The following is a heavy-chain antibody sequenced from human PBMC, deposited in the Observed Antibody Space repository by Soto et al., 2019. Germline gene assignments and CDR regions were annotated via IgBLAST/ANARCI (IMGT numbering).Heavy chain of an antibody. CDR1: GGYVSSSIRY. CDR3: ARIRGLGEVSPYFDY. Sequence: PSETLSLTYTVSGGYVSSSIRYWGWISKPTGKGLEWIGSIYYSGSTYYNPSLKSRVTISVDTSKNQFSLKLSSVTAADTAVYYCARIRGLGEVSPYFDYWGQGARVTVSS. CDR2: IYYSGST. J-gene: IGHJ4*02. V-gene: IGHV4-39*07. D-gene: IGHD3-16*01.